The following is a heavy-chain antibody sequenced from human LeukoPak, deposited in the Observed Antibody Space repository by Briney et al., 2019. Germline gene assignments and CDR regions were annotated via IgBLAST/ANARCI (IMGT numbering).Heavy chain of an antibody. CDR3: ARTSTYYDFWSGYRDFDY. Sequence: SQTPSLTCTVSGGSISSGDYYWRWIRQPPGKGLEWIGYIYYSGSTYYNPSLKSRVTISVDTSKNQFSLKLSSVTAADTAVYYCARTSTYYDFWSGYRDFDYWGQGTLVTVSS. CDR1: GGSISSGDYY. V-gene: IGHV4-30-4*08. J-gene: IGHJ4*02. CDR2: IYYSGST. D-gene: IGHD3-3*01.